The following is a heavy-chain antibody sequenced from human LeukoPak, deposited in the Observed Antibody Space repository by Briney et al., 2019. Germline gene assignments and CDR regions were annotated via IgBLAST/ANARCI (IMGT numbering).Heavy chain of an antibody. CDR3: VRIYCTSTSCYGDSYYGMDV. D-gene: IGHD2-2*01. Sequence: KTSETLSLTCTVSGDSISSSRHSWGWIRQPPGKGLEWIWSNSYRGSTYYNPSLKTRVTMSVDTSENQFSLKLSSVTAADSTVYYCVRIYCTSTSCYGDSYYGMDVWGQGTTVTVSS. CDR2: NSYRGST. V-gene: IGHV4-39*01. CDR1: GDSISSSRHS. J-gene: IGHJ6*02.